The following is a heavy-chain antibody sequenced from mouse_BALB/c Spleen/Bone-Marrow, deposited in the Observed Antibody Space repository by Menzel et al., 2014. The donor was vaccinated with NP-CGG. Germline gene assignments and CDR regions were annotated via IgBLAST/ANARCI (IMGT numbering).Heavy chain of an antibody. CDR2: INPSNGRT. J-gene: IGHJ1*01. CDR1: GYTFTSYW. V-gene: IGHV1S81*02. CDR3: ARDYDYWYFDV. Sequence: VQLQQSGAELVKPGASVKLSCKASGYTFTSYWMHWVKQRPGQGLEWIGEINPSNGRTNYNEKFKSKATLTVDISSSTAYMQLSSLTSEDSAVYYCARDYDYWYFDVWGAGTTVTVSS. D-gene: IGHD2-4*01.